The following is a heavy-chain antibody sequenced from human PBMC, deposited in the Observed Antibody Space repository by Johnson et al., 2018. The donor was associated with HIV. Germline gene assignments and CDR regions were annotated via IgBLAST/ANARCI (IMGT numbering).Heavy chain of an antibody. J-gene: IGHJ3*02. V-gene: IGHV3-7*01. Sequence: VQLVESGGDLVQPGGSLRLSCAASGFTFSNYWMSWVRQAPGKGLEWVANIKQDGSEKYYVDSVKGRFTISRDNAKNSLYLQMNSLRAEDTAVYYCARDPSRLRQSDIWGQGTMVTVSS. CDR2: IKQDGSEK. D-gene: IGHD3-16*01. CDR1: GFTFSNYW. CDR3: ARDPSRLRQSDI.